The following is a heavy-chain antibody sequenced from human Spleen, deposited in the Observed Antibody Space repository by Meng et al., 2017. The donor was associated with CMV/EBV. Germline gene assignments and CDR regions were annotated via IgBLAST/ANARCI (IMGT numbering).Heavy chain of an antibody. CDR3: AREKNWNYAFDF. D-gene: IGHD1-7*01. CDR1: TFTLSRYI. V-gene: IGHV3-7*01. CDR2: IKQDGSEK. Sequence: GESLKISCAASTFTLSRYIMHWVRQAPGKGLEWVANIKQDGSEKYYVDSVKGRSTISRDNAKNSLYLQMNSLRAEDTAVYYCAREKNWNYAFDFWGQGTMVTVSS. J-gene: IGHJ3*01.